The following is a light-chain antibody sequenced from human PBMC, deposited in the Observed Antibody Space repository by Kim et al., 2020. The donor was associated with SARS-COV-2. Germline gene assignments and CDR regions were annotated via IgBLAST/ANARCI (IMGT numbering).Light chain of an antibody. CDR3: QQLNSYPLI. V-gene: IGKV1-9*01. Sequence: ASVGDRVTITCRASQGINNYLGWYQQKSGKAPKLLIYAASILESGVPSRFSGSGSGTDFTLTINSLQPEDFATYYCQQLNSYPLIFGGGTKVDIK. CDR1: QGINNY. J-gene: IGKJ4*01. CDR2: AAS.